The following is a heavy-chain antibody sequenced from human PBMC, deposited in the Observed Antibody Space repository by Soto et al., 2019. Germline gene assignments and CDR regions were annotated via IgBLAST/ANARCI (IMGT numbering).Heavy chain of an antibody. CDR1: GYTFTSYD. CDR2: MDPNSGNT. J-gene: IGHJ5*02. V-gene: IGHV1-8*01. Sequence: ASVKVSCKASGYTFTSYDINWVLQATGQGLEWMGWMDPNSGNTGYAQKFQGRVTMTRNTSISTAYMELRSLRSDDTAVYYCARVVPGAEAWFGPWGQGTLVTVSS. D-gene: IGHD2-2*01. CDR3: ARVVPGAEAWFGP.